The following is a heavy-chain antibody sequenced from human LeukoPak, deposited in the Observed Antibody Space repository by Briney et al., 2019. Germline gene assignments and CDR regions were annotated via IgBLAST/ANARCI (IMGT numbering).Heavy chain of an antibody. CDR1: EFTFSFYW. V-gene: IGHV3-7*03. CDR3: ATYSGVHHKTFDD. J-gene: IGHJ4*02. D-gene: IGHD1-26*01. CDR2: IKQDENEQ. Sequence: GGSLRLSCAASEFTFSFYWMSWVRQAPGGGLEWVANIKQDENEQDYVDSVRGRFTISRDNAKNSLYLQMNSLRVEDTALYFCATYSGVHHKTFDDWGQGTLVTVSS.